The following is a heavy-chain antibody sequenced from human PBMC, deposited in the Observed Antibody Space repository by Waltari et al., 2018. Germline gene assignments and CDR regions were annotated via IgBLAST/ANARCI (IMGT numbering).Heavy chain of an antibody. CDR1: GGSFSGYY. J-gene: IGHJ4*02. V-gene: IGHV4-34*01. CDR3: ARGPGYSNYEGVAGLDY. Sequence: QVQLQQWGAGLLKPSETLSLTCAVYGGSFSGYYWSWNRQPPGKGLEWIGEINHSGSTNYNPSLKSRVTISVDTSRNQFSLKLSSVTAADTAVYYCARGPGYSNYEGVAGLDYWGQGTLVTVSS. CDR2: INHSGST. D-gene: IGHD4-4*01.